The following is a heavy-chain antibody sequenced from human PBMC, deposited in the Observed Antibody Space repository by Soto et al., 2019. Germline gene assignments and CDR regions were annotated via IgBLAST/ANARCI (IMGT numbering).Heavy chain of an antibody. Sequence: QVQLVQSGTEVKKPGASVKVSCKTSGYRFTKSGLHWVRQAPGQRLEWMGWINPGNGDTKYSQKFQGRVTITRDKSATTADMELSSLRSEDSAVFDCARTDCSSTSCYNYYYYGMDVWGQGTTVTVSS. CDR2: INPGNGDT. J-gene: IGHJ6*02. D-gene: IGHD2-2*01. CDR1: GYRFTKSG. CDR3: ARTDCSSTSCYNYYYYGMDV. V-gene: IGHV1-3*01.